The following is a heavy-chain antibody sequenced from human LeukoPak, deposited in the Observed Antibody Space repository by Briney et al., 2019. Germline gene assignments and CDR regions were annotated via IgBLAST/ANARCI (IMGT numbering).Heavy chain of an antibody. CDR2: IIPIFGTA. V-gene: IGHV1-69*13. D-gene: IGHD1-20*01. CDR3: ARDNWNDVGYYYYYMDV. CDR1: GGTFSSHA. J-gene: IGHJ6*03. Sequence: GASVKVSCKASGGTFSSHAISWVRQAPGQGLEWMGGIIPIFGTANYAQKFQGRVTITADESTSTAYMELSSLRSEDTAVYYCARDNWNDVGYYYYYMDVWGKGTTVTISS.